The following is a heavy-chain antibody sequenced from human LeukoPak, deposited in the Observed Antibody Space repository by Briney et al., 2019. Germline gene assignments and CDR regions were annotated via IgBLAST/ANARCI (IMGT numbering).Heavy chain of an antibody. D-gene: IGHD3-10*01. J-gene: IGHJ4*02. V-gene: IGHV3-30-3*01. CDR2: ISYDGSNK. Sequence: GGSLRLSCAASGFTFSGYPIHWVRQAPGKGLEWVAVISYDGSNKYYAASVKGRFTISRDNSKNTLYLQMNSLRAEDTAVYYCAREGYYGSGSPPSLYFDYWGQGTLVTVSS. CDR3: AREGYYGSGSPPSLYFDY. CDR1: GFTFSGYP.